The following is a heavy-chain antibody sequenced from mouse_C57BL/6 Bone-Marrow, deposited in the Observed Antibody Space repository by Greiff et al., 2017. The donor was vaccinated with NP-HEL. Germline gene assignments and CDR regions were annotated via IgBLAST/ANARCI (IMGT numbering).Heavy chain of an antibody. D-gene: IGHD1-1*01. CDR1: GYSFTGYY. V-gene: IGHV1-31*01. Sequence: EVQLQQSGPELVKPGASVKISCKASGYSFTGYYMHWVKQSHGNILDWIGYIYPYNGVSSYNQKFKGKATLTVDKSSSTAYMELRSLTSEDSAVYYCATNYYGTSSWYFDVWGTGTTVTVSS. CDR2: IYPYNGVS. CDR3: ATNYYGTSSWYFDV. J-gene: IGHJ1*03.